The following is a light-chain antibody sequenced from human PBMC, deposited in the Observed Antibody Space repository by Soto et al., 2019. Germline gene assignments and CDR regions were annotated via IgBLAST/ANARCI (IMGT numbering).Light chain of an antibody. CDR3: QQSYSTPFT. Sequence: DIQMPQSPSTLSASVGDRVPITCRASQSISSWLAWYQQKPGKAPKLLIYDASSLESGVPSRFSGSGSGTDFTLTISSLQPEDYASYYCQQSYSTPFTFGQGTRLEIK. CDR1: QSISSW. V-gene: IGKV1-5*01. J-gene: IGKJ5*01. CDR2: DAS.